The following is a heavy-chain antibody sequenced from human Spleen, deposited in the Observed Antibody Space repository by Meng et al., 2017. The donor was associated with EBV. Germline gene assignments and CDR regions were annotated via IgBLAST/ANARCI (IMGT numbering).Heavy chain of an antibody. CDR2: ITPLYGIA. CDR1: GGTFSNYG. Sequence: VQLVQAGAEVKKPGSSGKVSCKASGGTFSNYGISWVRQTPGQGLEWMGEITPLYGIANYAEKFQGRVTITADTSTSSAYMELSSLTSDDTAVYYCVRDLWLRFGDCVWGQGTLVTVSS. V-gene: IGHV1-69*17. CDR3: VRDLWLRFGDCV. D-gene: IGHD5-12*01. J-gene: IGHJ4*02.